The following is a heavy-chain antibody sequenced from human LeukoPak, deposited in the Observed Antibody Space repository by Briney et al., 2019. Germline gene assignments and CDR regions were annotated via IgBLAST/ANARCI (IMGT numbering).Heavy chain of an antibody. CDR1: GFTFSSYA. J-gene: IGHJ4*02. V-gene: IGHV3-23*01. CDR3: ANLPKDYGSDY. CDR2: ISGSGGST. D-gene: IGHD4/OR15-4a*01. Sequence: PGRSLRLSCAASGFTFSSYAMSWVRQAPGKGLEWVSAISGSGGSTYYADSVKGRFTISRDNAKNSLYLQMNSLRAEDTAVYYCANLPKDYGSDYWGQGTLVTVSS.